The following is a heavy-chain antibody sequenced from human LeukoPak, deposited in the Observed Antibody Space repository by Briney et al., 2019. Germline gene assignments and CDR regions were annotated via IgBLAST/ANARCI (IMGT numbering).Heavy chain of an antibody. CDR1: GFTFRDHW. CDR3: ARDRAESNWTNHTLFDA. V-gene: IGHV3-74*01. CDR2: INGDESST. J-gene: IGHJ4*02. Sequence: GGSLRLSCEVSGFTFRDHWMHWVRQVPGKGLVWVSRINGDESSTAYADSVKGRFTISRDNARNTLYLQRNSLRVEDTAIYYCARDRAESNWTNHTLFDAWGQGTPVTVSS. D-gene: IGHD1/OR15-1a*01.